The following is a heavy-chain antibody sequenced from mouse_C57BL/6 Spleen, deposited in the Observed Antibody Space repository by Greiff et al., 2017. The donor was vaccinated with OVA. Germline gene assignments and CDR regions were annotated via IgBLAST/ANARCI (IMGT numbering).Heavy chain of an antibody. Sequence: VQLQQSGPELVKPGASVKISCKASGYSFTGYYMNWVKQSPEKSLEWIGEINPSTGGTTYNQKFKAKATLTVDKSSSTAYMQLKSLTSEDSAVYYCARGEDYYYGSSYYFYYWGQGTTLTVSS. D-gene: IGHD1-1*01. V-gene: IGHV1-42*01. CDR1: GYSFTGYY. CDR3: ARGEDYYYGSSYYFYY. J-gene: IGHJ2*01. CDR2: INPSTGGT.